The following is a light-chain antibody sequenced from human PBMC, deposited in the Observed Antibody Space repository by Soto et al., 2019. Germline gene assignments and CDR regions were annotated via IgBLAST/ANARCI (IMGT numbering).Light chain of an antibody. V-gene: IGKV1-5*03. CDR3: QQYSTYPWT. J-gene: IGKJ1*01. CDR2: KAS. CDR1: QTISTL. Sequence: DIQMTQSPSTLSASVGDRVTITCRASQTISTLLAWYQQRPGKAPNLLLYKASRLESGVLSSLSGSGSGTEFTLTISSLQPDDFATYFCQQYSTYPWTFGQGTKVEVK.